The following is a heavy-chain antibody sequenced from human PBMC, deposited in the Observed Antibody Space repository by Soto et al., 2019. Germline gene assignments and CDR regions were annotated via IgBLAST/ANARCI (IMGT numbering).Heavy chain of an antibody. D-gene: IGHD3-22*01. CDR2: IRDRAYIYAT. V-gene: IGHV3-73*01. Sequence: EVLLVESGGGLVQPGGSRNSSFEPSGLAFKTSQIHWAAQAPGKGLEWVGRIRDRAYIYATSYAASVKGRFTISRDDSSNTAFLQMNSLKTEDTAIYYCTRLISAAQDYWGQGTRVTVSS. CDR3: TRLISAAQDY. J-gene: IGHJ4*02. CDR1: GLAFKTSQ.